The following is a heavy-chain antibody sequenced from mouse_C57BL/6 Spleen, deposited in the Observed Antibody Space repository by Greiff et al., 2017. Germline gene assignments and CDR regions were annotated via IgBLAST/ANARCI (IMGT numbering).Heavy chain of an antibody. V-gene: IGHV1-19*01. D-gene: IGHD1-1*01. Sequence: VQLQQPGPVLVKPGASVKMSCKASGYTFTDYYMNWVKQSHGKSLEWIGVINPYNGGTSYNQKFKGKATLTVDKSSSTAYMELNSLTSEDSAVYYCARGPCYYDGSYYAMDYWGQGTSVTVAS. J-gene: IGHJ4*01. CDR3: ARGPCYYDGSYYAMDY. CDR2: INPYNGGT. CDR1: GYTFTDYY.